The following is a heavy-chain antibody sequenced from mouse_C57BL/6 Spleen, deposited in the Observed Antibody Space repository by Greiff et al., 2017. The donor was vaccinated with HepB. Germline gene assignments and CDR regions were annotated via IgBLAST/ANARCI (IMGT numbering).Heavy chain of an antibody. Sequence: QVQLQQPGAELVRPGTSVKLSCKASGYTFTSYWMHWVKQRPGQGLEWIGVIDPSDSYTNYNQKFKGKATLTVDTSSSTAYMQLSSLTSEDSAVYYCARADTVADYWGQGTTLTVSS. J-gene: IGHJ2*01. V-gene: IGHV1-59*01. CDR1: GYTFTSYW. CDR3: ARADTVADY. D-gene: IGHD1-1*01. CDR2: IDPSDSYT.